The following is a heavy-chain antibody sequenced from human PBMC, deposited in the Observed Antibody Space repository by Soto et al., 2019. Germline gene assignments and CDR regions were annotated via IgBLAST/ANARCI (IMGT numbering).Heavy chain of an antibody. D-gene: IGHD3-9*01. Sequence: EASFKLSYKPSGSTFPAYCIIWGRPPLGQGPEWMGWISAYNYKIDYAQKFQGRVTMTTHTPTRTAYMELRSLTADDTAVYYCARGMGSDWLKPFDYWGQGTLVT. J-gene: IGHJ4*01. CDR1: GSTFPAYC. CDR3: ARGMGSDWLKPFDY. CDR2: ISAYNYKI. V-gene: IGHV1-18*01.